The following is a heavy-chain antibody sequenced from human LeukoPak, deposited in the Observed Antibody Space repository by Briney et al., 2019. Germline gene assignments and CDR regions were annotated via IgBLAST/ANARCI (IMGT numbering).Heavy chain of an antibody. CDR1: GGSFSGYY. D-gene: IGHD3-9*01. CDR2: INHSGST. J-gene: IGHJ4*02. CDR3: ARGHRLSGRRPPIDY. V-gene: IGHV4-34*01. Sequence: SETLSLTCAVYGGSFSGYYWSWIRQPPGKGLEWIGQINHSGSTNYNPSLKSRVTISVDTSKNQFSLKLSSVTAADTAVYYCARGHRLSGRRPPIDYWGQGTLVTVSS.